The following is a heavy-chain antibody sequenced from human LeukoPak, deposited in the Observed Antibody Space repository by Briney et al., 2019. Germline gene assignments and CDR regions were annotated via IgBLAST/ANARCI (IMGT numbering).Heavy chain of an antibody. J-gene: IGHJ6*02. CDR3: TTGPYYYYGMDV. Sequence: PGGSLRLSCAASGFTFSNAWMSWVRQAPGKGLEWVGRIKSKTDGGTTDYAAPVKGRFTISRDDSKNTLYLQMNSLKTEDTAVYYCTTGPYYYYGMDVWGQGTTVTVSS. CDR2: IKSKTDGGTT. V-gene: IGHV3-15*01. CDR1: GFTFSNAW.